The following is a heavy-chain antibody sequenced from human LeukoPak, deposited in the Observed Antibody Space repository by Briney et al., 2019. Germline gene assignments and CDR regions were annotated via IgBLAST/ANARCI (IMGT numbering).Heavy chain of an antibody. D-gene: IGHD2-2*01. CDR1: KFTFSSYG. Sequence: PGGSLRLSCAASKFTFSSYGMNWVRQAPGKGLEWLSYISSSGSTIYYADSVKGRFTISRDNTKRSLYLQMDSLRAEDTAVYYCARPKLGYCSSVTCSAPNYYFDNWGQGTLVTVSS. J-gene: IGHJ4*02. V-gene: IGHV3-48*01. CDR2: ISSSGSTI. CDR3: ARPKLGYCSSVTCSAPNYYFDN.